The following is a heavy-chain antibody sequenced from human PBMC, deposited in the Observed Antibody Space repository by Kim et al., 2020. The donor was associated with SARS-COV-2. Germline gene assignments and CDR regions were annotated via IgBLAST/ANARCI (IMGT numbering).Heavy chain of an antibody. CDR1: GGPISSYY. CDR3: ARAYYDILTGQTFLDY. J-gene: IGHJ4*01. D-gene: IGHD3-9*01. Sequence: SETLSLTCTVSGGPISSYYWSWIRQPPGKGLEWIGYIYYSGSTNYNPSLKSRVTISVDTSKNQFSLKLSSVTAADTAVYYCARAYYDILTGQTFLDYWG. CDR2: IYYSGST. V-gene: IGHV4-59*13.